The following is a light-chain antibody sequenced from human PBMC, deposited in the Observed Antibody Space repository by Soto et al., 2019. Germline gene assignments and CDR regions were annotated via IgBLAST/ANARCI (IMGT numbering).Light chain of an antibody. J-gene: IGKJ5*01. CDR2: DAS. Sequence: EIVMTQSPATLSVSPGERATLSCRASQSVSSAYLAWYQQKPGQAPRLLIYDASTRATGIPDRFSGGGSGTEFTLTISSLQSEDFVVYYCQQRNTWPPITFGQGTRLEIK. CDR3: QQRNTWPPIT. CDR1: QSVSSAY. V-gene: IGKV3-15*01.